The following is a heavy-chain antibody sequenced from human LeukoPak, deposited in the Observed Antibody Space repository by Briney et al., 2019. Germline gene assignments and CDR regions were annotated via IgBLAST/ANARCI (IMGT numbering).Heavy chain of an antibody. CDR1: GGTFKSYA. CDR2: IIPMFAPA. V-gene: IGHV1-69*05. D-gene: IGHD3-10*01. Sequence: SVKVSCKASGGTFKSYAITWVRQAPGQGLEWMGGIIPMFAPARYAQNFQGRVTITTDESTSAAYMELSSLKSEDTAVYYCARGAHSGSYSSWFHPWGQGTLVTVSS. CDR3: ARGAHSGSYSSWFHP. J-gene: IGHJ5*02.